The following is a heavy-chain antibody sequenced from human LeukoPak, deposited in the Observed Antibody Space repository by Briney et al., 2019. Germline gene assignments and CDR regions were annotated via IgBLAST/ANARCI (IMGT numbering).Heavy chain of an antibody. CDR3: ARDISSSLVPAAIWLSWYYYMDV. J-gene: IGHJ6*03. CDR1: GGSISSYY. D-gene: IGHD2-2*02. Sequence: SETLSLTCTVSGGSISSYYWSWIRQPPGKGLEWIGRIYTSGSTNYNPSLKSRVTMSVDTSKNQFSLKLSSVTAADTAVYYCARDISSSLVPAAIWLSWYYYMDVWGKGTTVTVSS. V-gene: IGHV4-4*07. CDR2: IYTSGST.